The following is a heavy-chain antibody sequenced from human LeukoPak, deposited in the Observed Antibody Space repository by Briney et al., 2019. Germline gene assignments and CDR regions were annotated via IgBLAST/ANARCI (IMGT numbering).Heavy chain of an antibody. J-gene: IGHJ5*02. Sequence: GGSLRLSCAASGFTFSTYAMSWVRQAPGKGLEWVSSISSSSGYIYYADSVKGRFTISRDNAKNSLYLQMNSLRAEDTAVYYCARDPNYYGSGSPGGVNWFDPWGQGTLVTVSS. CDR2: ISSSSGYI. CDR1: GFTFSTYA. V-gene: IGHV3-21*01. CDR3: ARDPNYYGSGSPGGVNWFDP. D-gene: IGHD3-10*01.